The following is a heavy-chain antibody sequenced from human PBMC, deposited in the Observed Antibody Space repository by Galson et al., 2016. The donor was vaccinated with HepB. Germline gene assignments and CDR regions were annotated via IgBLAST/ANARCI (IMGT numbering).Heavy chain of an antibody. CDR1: GFTFRSYA. CDR3: GRNVPFN. CDR2: ISNDESEK. V-gene: IGHV3-30*14. J-gene: IGHJ4*02. Sequence: SLRLSCAASGFTFRSYALHWVRQAPGKGLEWVALISNDESEKYYADSVKGRFTISRDNSKNTVYLQMNSLRVEDTAMYYCGRNVPFNWGQGTLVTVSS.